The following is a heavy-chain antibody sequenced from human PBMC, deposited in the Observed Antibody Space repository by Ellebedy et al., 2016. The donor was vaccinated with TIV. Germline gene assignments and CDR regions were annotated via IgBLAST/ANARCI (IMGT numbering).Heavy chain of an antibody. Sequence: MPSETLSLTCTVSGGSISSYYWSWIRQPPGKGLEWFGYIYYSGSTNYNPSLKSRVTISVDTSKNQFSLKLSAVTAADTAVYYCARDPGSYYDILTGYSLYGMDVWGQGTTVTVSS. CDR2: IYYSGST. V-gene: IGHV4-59*01. J-gene: IGHJ6*02. CDR1: GGSISSYY. CDR3: ARDPGSYYDILTGYSLYGMDV. D-gene: IGHD3-9*01.